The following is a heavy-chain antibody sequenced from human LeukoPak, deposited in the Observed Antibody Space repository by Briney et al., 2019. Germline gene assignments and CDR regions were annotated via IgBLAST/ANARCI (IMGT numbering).Heavy chain of an antibody. CDR3: ARGDTMVRGVVDY. J-gene: IGHJ4*02. V-gene: IGHV3-48*04. CDR1: GFTFSSYS. D-gene: IGHD3-10*01. Sequence: GGSLRLSCAASGFTFSSYSMNWVRQAPGKGLEWVSYISSSSSTIYYADPVKGRFTISRDNAKNSLYLQMNSLRAEDTAVYYCARGDTMVRGVVDYWGQGTLVTVSS. CDR2: ISSSSSTI.